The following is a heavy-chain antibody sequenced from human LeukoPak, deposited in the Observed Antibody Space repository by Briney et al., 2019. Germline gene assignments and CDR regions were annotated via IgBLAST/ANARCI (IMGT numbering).Heavy chain of an antibody. J-gene: IGHJ6*03. V-gene: IGHV1-2*02. CDR1: GYTFTGHY. CDR3: ARAGYSSGWYYYYYYMDV. D-gene: IGHD6-19*01. Sequence: ASVKVSCKASGYTFTGHYLHWVRQAPGQGLEWMGWINPNSGDTNYAQKFQGRVTMTRDTSISTAYMELSSLRSEDTAVYYCARAGYSSGWYYYYYYMDVWGKGTTVTISS. CDR2: INPNSGDT.